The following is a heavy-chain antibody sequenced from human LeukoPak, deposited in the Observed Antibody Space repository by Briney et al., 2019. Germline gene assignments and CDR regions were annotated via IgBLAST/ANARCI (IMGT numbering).Heavy chain of an antibody. D-gene: IGHD3-10*01. CDR3: ARAMVRGVILGNWFDP. CDR1: GGSISSYY. J-gene: IGHJ5*02. CDR2: IYTSGST. V-gene: IGHV4-4*07. Sequence: SETLSLTCTVSGGSISSYYWSWIRQPAGKGLEWIGRIYTSGSTNYNPSLKSRVTMSVDTSKNQFSLKLSSVTAADTAVYYCARAMVRGVILGNWFDPWGQGTLVTVSS.